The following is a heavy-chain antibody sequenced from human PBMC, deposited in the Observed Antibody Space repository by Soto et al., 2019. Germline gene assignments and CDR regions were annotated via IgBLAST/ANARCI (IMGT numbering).Heavy chain of an antibody. CDR2: IGTAGDP. CDR1: GFTFSSYD. V-gene: IGHV3-13*05. CDR3: ARVSRRNTFDV. J-gene: IGHJ3*01. Sequence: EVQLVESGGGLVQPGGSLRLSCAASGFTFSSYDMHWVRQATGKGLEWVSAIGTAGDPYYPGSVKGRFTISRDNGKNSLYLQMSSLRVEDTAVYYCARVSRRNTFDVWGQGTMVTVSS.